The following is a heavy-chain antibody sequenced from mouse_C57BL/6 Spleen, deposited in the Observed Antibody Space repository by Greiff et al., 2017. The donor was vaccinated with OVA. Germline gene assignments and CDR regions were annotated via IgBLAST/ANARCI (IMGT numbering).Heavy chain of an antibody. CDR3: ARGDYDYDGWYFDV. J-gene: IGHJ1*03. D-gene: IGHD2-4*01. CDR2: IHPNSGST. Sequence: QVQLQQPGAELVKPGASVKLSCKASGYTFTSYWMHWVKQRPGQGLEWIGMIHPNSGSTNYNEKFKSKATLTVDKSSSTAYMQLSSLTSEDSAVYYCARGDYDYDGWYFDVWGTGTTVTVSS. V-gene: IGHV1-64*01. CDR1: GYTFTSYW.